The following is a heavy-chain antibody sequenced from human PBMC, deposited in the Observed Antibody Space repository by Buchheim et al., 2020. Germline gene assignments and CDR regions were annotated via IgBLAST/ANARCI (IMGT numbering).Heavy chain of an antibody. J-gene: IGHJ4*02. Sequence: QVQLVQSGAEVKKPGASVKVSCKTSGYTFTNYDINWVRQATGQGLEWMGRMNPNSGNTDYAHKFQGRVTLTMDTSISTAYMEISSLNSDDTAVYYCAIIKGSFSTGNWGQGTL. CDR1: GYTFTNYD. CDR2: MNPNSGNT. CDR3: AIIKGSFSTGN. V-gene: IGHV1-8*01. D-gene: IGHD2-2*01.